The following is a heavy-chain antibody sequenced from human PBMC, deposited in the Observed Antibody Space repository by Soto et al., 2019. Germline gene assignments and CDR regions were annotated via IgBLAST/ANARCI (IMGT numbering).Heavy chain of an antibody. CDR3: ASPSTHFGVVSAPYY. J-gene: IGHJ4*02. D-gene: IGHD3-3*01. Sequence: PSETLSLTCTVSGGXVSSGNYYWSXIRQPPGKGLEWIGYIYYSGSTNYNPSLKSRVTISIDTSKNQVSLKLSSVTAADTAVYYCASPSTHFGVVSAPYYWGQGTLVTVSS. CDR2: IYYSGST. CDR1: GGXVSSGNYY. V-gene: IGHV4-61*01.